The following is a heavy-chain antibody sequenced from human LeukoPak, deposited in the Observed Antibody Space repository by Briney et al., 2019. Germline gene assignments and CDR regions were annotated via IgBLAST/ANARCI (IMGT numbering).Heavy chain of an antibody. CDR2: IWYDGSNK. J-gene: IGHJ4*02. CDR3: ARDRATSYFDY. V-gene: IGHV3-33*01. CDR1: GFTFSSYG. Sequence: PGGSLRLSCAASGFTFSSYGMHWVRQAPGKGLEWVAFIWYDGSNKYYVDSVKGRFTISRDNSKNTLYLQMNSLRVEDTAVYYCARDRATSYFDYWGQGTQVTVPS.